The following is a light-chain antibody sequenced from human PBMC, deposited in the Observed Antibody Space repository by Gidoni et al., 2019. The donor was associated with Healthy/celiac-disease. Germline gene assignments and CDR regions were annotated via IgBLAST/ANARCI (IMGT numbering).Light chain of an antibody. CDR1: QSVSSSY. CDR3: QQYGSSPGT. J-gene: IGKJ1*01. CDR2: GAS. Sequence: EIVLKQSPGTLSLSPGERATLSCRASQSVSSSYLAWYQQKPGQAPRLLIYGASSRATGIPDRFSGSGSGTDFTLTISRLEPEGFAVYYCQQYGSSPGTFGQGTKVEIK. V-gene: IGKV3-20*01.